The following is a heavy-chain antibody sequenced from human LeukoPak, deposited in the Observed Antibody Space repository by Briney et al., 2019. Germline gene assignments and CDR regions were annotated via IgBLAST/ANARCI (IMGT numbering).Heavy chain of an antibody. V-gene: IGHV3-30*18. CDR1: GFTFSTYA. D-gene: IGHD5-12*01. Sequence: GGSLRLSCAASGFTFSTYAMRWVRQAPGKGLEWVAVIPYEVNNRKYADSVKGRFTISRDNSKNTLYLQMNSLRAEDTAVYYCAKEMKAWMHFDYWGQGTLVTVCS. J-gene: IGHJ4*02. CDR2: IPYEVNNR. CDR3: AKEMKAWMHFDY.